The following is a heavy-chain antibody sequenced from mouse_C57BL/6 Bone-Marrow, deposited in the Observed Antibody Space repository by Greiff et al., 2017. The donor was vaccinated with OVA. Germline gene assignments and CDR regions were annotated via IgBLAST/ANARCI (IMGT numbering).Heavy chain of an antibody. J-gene: IGHJ2*01. CDR2: ISYDGSN. V-gene: IGHV3-6*01. CDR1: GYSITSGYY. D-gene: IGHD1-1*01. CDR3: AREGLRGFDY. Sequence: EVHLVESGPGLVKPSQSLSLTCSVTGYSITSGYYWNWIRQFPGNKLEWMGYISYDGSNNYNPSLKNRISITRDTSKNQFFLKLNSVTTEDTATYYCAREGLRGFDYWGQGTTLTVSS.